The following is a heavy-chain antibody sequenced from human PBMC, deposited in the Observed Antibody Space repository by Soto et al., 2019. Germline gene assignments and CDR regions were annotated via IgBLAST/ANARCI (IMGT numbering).Heavy chain of an antibody. D-gene: IGHD2-8*02. CDR3: AATGGHYFGLDV. Sequence: QVQLLQSGGEVKKPGASVKVSCNSSDHTFTYYGINWVRRAPGQGLEWMGWICGYNGNTKYAQKFHDRVTMTADTRTRTAYMTMTSLTSDDTAVYFRAATGGHYFGLDVWGQGPTVTVSS. V-gene: IGHV1-18*01. J-gene: IGHJ6*02. CDR1: DHTFTYYG. CDR2: ICGYNGNT.